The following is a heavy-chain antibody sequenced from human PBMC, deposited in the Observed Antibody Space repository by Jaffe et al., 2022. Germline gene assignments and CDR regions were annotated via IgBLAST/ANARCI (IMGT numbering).Heavy chain of an antibody. CDR1: GGSISSSSYY. V-gene: IGHV4-39*01. J-gene: IGHJ3*01. D-gene: IGHD2-8*01. CDR3: ARSGNSLSPSPTIVPTLN. CDR2: IYYSGST. Sequence: QLQLQESGPGLVKPSETLSLTCTVSGGSISSSSYYWGWIRQPPGKGLEWIGSIYYSGSTYYNPSLKSRVTISVDTSKNQFSLKLSSVTAADTAVYYCARSGNSLSPSPTIVPTLNGGQGTMVTVSS.